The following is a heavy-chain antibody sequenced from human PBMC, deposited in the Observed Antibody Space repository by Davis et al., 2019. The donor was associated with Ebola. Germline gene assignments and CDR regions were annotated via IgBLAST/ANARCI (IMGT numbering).Heavy chain of an antibody. Sequence: GGSLRLSCAASGFTFSSYAMHWVRQAPGKGLEYVSAISSNGGSTYYANSVKGRFTISRDNSKNTLYLQMGSLRAEDMAVYYCARESVAADYYYYGMDVWGQGTTVTVSS. D-gene: IGHD6-19*01. CDR1: GFTFSSYA. CDR3: ARESVAADYYYYGMDV. V-gene: IGHV3-64*01. J-gene: IGHJ6*02. CDR2: ISSNGGST.